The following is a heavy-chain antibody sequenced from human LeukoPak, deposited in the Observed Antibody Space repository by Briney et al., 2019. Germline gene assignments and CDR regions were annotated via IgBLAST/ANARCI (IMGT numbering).Heavy chain of an antibody. CDR2: IGTAGDT. CDR1: GFSFSNYD. J-gene: IGHJ4*02. Sequence: HSGGSLRLSCAASGFSFSNYDMHWVRQATGKGLEWVSGIGTAGDTYYPGSVKDRFTISRENAKNSLFLQMNSLRVGDTAVYYCTRDRRGGYDYWGQGTLVTVSS. V-gene: IGHV3-13*04. CDR3: TRDRRGGYDY. D-gene: IGHD1-26*01.